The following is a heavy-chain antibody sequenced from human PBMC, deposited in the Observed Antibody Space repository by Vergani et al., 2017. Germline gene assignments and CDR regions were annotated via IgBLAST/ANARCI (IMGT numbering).Heavy chain of an antibody. CDR2: INAGNGNT. V-gene: IGHV1-3*01. Sequence: QVQLVQSGAEVKKPGASVKVSCKASGYILTSYAMHWVRQAPGQRLEWMGWINAGNGNTEYSQRFQGRVTITRDTSASTAYMELSSLRSEDTAVYYCAXEGYYDILTGYFDAFDIWGQGTMVTVSS. CDR1: GYILTSYA. CDR3: AXEGYYDILTGYFDAFDI. D-gene: IGHD3-9*01. J-gene: IGHJ3*02.